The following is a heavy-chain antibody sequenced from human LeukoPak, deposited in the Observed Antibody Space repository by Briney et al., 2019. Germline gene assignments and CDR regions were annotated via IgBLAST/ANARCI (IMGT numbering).Heavy chain of an antibody. CDR3: AKDGHCSNGACYGYFDY. D-gene: IGHD2-8*01. J-gene: IGHJ4*02. V-gene: IGHV3-30*18. Sequence: GGSLRLSCAASGFTFSSYGTHWVRQAPGKGLEWVALISYDGSNKYYADSVKGRFTISRDNSKNTLYLQMNSLRAEDTAVYYCAKDGHCSNGACYGYFDYWGQGTLVTVSS. CDR2: ISYDGSNK. CDR1: GFTFSSYG.